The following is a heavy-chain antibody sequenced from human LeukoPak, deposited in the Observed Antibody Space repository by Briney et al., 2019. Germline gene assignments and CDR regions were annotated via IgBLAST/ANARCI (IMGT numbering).Heavy chain of an antibody. CDR1: GFTFSGYG. J-gene: IGHJ4*02. V-gene: IGHV3-30*03. CDR3: ALSGTTVSFDY. D-gene: IGHD1-1*01. CDR2: ISYDGSNK. Sequence: GGSLRLSCAASGFTFSGYGMHWVRQAPGKGLEWVAVISYDGSNKYYADSVKGRFTISRDNSKNTLYLQMNSLRAEDTAVYYCALSGTTVSFDYWGQGTLVTVSS.